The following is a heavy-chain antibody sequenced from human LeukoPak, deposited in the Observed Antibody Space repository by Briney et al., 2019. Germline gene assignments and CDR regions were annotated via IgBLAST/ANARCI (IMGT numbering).Heavy chain of an antibody. Sequence: GGSLRLSCAASGFTFSNYWMHWVRQAPGEALMWVSRIKSDGSSTTYADSAKGRFTISRDNAKNTLCLQMNSLRAEDTAVYYCSRDSLSSCGGDCYSGLDVWGQGTTVTVSS. J-gene: IGHJ6*02. V-gene: IGHV3-74*01. D-gene: IGHD2-21*02. CDR2: IKSDGSST. CDR1: GFTFSNYW. CDR3: SRDSLSSCGGDCYSGLDV.